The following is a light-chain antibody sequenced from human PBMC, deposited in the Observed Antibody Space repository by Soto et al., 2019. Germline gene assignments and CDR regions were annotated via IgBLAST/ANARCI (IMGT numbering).Light chain of an antibody. Sequence: QSALTQPASVSGSPGQSITISCTGTGSDVGGYDYVSWYQQHPGKAPKLMIYDVTNRPSGVSNRFSGSKSGNTASLTISGLQAEDEAAYYCISYASINTYVFGTGTKLTVL. V-gene: IGLV2-14*01. CDR1: GSDVGGYDY. CDR2: DVT. CDR3: ISYASINTYV. J-gene: IGLJ1*01.